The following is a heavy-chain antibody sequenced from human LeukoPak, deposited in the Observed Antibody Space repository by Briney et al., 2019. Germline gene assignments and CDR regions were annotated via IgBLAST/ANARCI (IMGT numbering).Heavy chain of an antibody. CDR1: GGSISSGGYY. D-gene: IGHD3-22*01. J-gene: IGHJ4*02. Sequence: KPSETLSLTCTVSGGSISSGGYYWGWIRQPPGKGLEWIGSIYYSGSTYYNPSLKSRVTISVDTSKNQFSLKLSSVTAADTAVYYCARHAYYYDSSGYYWNYWGQGTLVTVSS. V-gene: IGHV4-39*01. CDR3: ARHAYYYDSSGYYWNY. CDR2: IYYSGST.